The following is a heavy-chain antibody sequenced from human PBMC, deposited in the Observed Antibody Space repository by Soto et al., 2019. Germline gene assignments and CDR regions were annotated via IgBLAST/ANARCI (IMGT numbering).Heavy chain of an antibody. CDR2: ISPHKDNT. V-gene: IGHV1-18*01. D-gene: IGHD3-10*01. J-gene: IGHJ4*02. Sequence: QVQLVQSGAEVKKPGASVKVSCKTSGYTFSSIGISWVRQAPGQGLEWMGWISPHKDNTYYAQRLQGRVTMTTDTSTSTGYMGLRSLRSDDTAGYFFSRDFDGSGSYYPKYWGQGTLVTVSS. CDR1: GYTFSSIG. CDR3: SRDFDGSGSYYPKY.